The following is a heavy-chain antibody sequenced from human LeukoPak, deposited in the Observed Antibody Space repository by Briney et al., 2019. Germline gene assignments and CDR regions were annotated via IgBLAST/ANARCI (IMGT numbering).Heavy chain of an antibody. D-gene: IGHD6-19*01. V-gene: IGHV1-2*02. CDR2: INPNSGGT. CDR1: GYTFTGYY. Sequence: GASVKVSCKASGYTFTGYYMHWVRQAPGQGLGWMGWINPNSGGTKYAQKFQGRVTLTRDTSISTAYMELSSLRSDDTAVYYCASVYSSGWYWDCWGQGTLVTVSS. CDR3: ASVYSSGWYWDC. J-gene: IGHJ4*02.